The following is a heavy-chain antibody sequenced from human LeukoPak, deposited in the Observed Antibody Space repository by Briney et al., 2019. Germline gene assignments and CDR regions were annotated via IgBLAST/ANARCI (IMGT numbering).Heavy chain of an antibody. CDR3: ARAAYDYVWGSYRRWNWFDP. CDR1: GGSISSGSYY. J-gene: IGHJ5*02. V-gene: IGHV4-61*02. Sequence: SETLSLTCTVSGGSISSGSYYWSWIRQPAGKGLEWIGRIYTSGSTNYNPSLKSRVTISVDTSKNQFSLKLSSVTAADTAVYYCARAAYDYVWGSYRRWNWFDPWGQGTLVTVSS. D-gene: IGHD3-16*02. CDR2: IYTSGST.